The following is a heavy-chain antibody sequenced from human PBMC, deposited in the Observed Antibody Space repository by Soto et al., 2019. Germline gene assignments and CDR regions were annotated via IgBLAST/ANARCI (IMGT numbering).Heavy chain of an antibody. CDR2: IDPSDSYT. D-gene: IGHD3-22*01. CDR1: GYSFTSYW. Sequence: XESLTISCKGSGYSFTSYWISLVRQMPGKGLEWMGRIDPSDSYTNYSPSFQGHVTISADKSISTAYLQWSSLKASDTAMYYCARGSFTMLVANEYYYALDVWGPGTTVTVSS. CDR3: ARGSFTMLVANEYYYALDV. V-gene: IGHV5-10-1*01. J-gene: IGHJ6*02.